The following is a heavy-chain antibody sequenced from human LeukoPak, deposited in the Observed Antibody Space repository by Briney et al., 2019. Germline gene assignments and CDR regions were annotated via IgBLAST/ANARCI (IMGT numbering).Heavy chain of an antibody. CDR3: AGHSGAWHYFDY. CDR2: ISYDGSTK. Sequence: PGGSLRLSCAASGFTFSNYGMHWVRQAPGKGLEWVTLISYDGSTKYSTDSVKGRFTISRDNSKNTLYLQMNSLRPEDTAVYYCAGHSGAWHYFDYWGQGTLVTVSS. J-gene: IGHJ4*02. D-gene: IGHD1-1*01. V-gene: IGHV3-30*03. CDR1: GFTFSNYG.